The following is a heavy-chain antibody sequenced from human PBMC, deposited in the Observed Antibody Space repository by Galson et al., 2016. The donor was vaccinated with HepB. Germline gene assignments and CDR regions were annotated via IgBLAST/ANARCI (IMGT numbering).Heavy chain of an antibody. D-gene: IGHD6-13*01. J-gene: IGHJ5*02. CDR3: ARDPAAYH. CDR2: ITESGDKT. V-gene: IGHV3-23*01. CDR1: GFTFNISP. Sequence: SLRLSCAASGFTFNISPMSWVRQAPGKGLEWVSSITESGDKTYYADSVKGRFTISRDNSKNTLYLEMNTLTDDDTAVYYCARDPAAYHWGQGTLVTVPS.